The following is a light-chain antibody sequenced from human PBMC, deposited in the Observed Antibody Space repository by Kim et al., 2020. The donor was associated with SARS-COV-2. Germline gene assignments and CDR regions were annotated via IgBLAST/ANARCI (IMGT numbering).Light chain of an antibody. Sequence: GKTETISCPRSSGSIASNYVQWYQQRPGSAPTTVIYEDNQRPSGVPDRFSGSIDSSSNSASLTISGLKTEDEADYYCQSYDSSNVVFGGGTQLTVL. CDR2: EDN. J-gene: IGLJ2*01. CDR3: QSYDSSNVV. CDR1: SGSIASNY. V-gene: IGLV6-57*03.